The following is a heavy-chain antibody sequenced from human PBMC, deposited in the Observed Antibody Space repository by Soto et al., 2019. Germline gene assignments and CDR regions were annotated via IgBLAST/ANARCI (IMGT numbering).Heavy chain of an antibody. CDR1: GYIFTGNY. CDR3: AHNYTDSSGYSDR. D-gene: IGHD3-22*01. Sequence: ASLKVSCKASGYIFTGNYMHWVRQAPGQGLEYMGWINPNNGATNYAQNFQGRVTMTWDTSISTAYMEVRRLRSDDTAVYYCAHNYTDSSGYSDRLGQGTLVTVSS. J-gene: IGHJ5*02. V-gene: IGHV1-2*02. CDR2: INPNNGAT.